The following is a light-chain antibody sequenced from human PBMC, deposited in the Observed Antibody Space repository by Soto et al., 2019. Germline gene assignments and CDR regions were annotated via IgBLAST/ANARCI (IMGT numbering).Light chain of an antibody. CDR2: AAS. J-gene: IGKJ5*01. V-gene: IGKV1-12*01. CDR3: QQANSFPLT. Sequence: DIQMTQSPSSVSASVGDRVTITCRASQGFSSWLAWYQQKPGKAPKLLIYAASSLQSGVPSRISGSGSGTDFTLTISSLQPEDFATYYCQQANSFPLTFGQGTRLEIK. CDR1: QGFSSW.